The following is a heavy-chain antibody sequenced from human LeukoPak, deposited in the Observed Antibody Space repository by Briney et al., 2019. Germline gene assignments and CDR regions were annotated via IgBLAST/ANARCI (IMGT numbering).Heavy chain of an antibody. J-gene: IGHJ4*02. CDR3: ARHSMGGEVRGEYPPDY. CDR1: GGSFSGYY. D-gene: IGHD3-10*01. Sequence: SETLSLTCAVSGGSFSGYYWSWIRQPPGKGLEWIGEISHSGSTNYSPSLKSRVTTSVDTSKNQFSLKLSSVTAADTAVYYCARHSMGGEVRGEYPPDYWGQGTLVTVSS. CDR2: ISHSGST. V-gene: IGHV4-34*01.